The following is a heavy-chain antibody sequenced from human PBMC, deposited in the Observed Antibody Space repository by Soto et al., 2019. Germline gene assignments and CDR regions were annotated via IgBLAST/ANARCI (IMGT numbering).Heavy chain of an antibody. CDR1: GDTFSTYT. D-gene: IGHD1-26*01. CDR3: AREAESGRYFDY. Sequence: QVQLVQSGAEVKKPGSSVKVSCKASGDTFSTYTVTWMRQAPGQGLEWMGGIIPIFGIVNYAQNFQGRVTITADKYTSTASMELSSLRSEDTAVYYCAREAESGRYFDYWGQGTLVTVSS. V-gene: IGHV1-69*08. CDR2: IIPIFGIV. J-gene: IGHJ4*02.